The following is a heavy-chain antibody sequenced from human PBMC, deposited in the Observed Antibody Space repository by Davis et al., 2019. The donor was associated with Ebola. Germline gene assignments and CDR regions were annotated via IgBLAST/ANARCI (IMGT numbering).Heavy chain of an antibody. J-gene: IGHJ4*02. CDR2: IYPGDSDI. D-gene: IGHD3-22*01. V-gene: IGHV5-51*01. CDR3: ARPSSGYEASFDY. CDR1: GYSFTSYW. Sequence: GESLKISCKGSGYSFTSYWIGWVRQMPGKGLEWMGIIYPGDSDIRYSPSFQGQVTISADKSINSAYLQWNSLRASDTAIYYCARPSSGYEASFDYWGQGTLVTVSS.